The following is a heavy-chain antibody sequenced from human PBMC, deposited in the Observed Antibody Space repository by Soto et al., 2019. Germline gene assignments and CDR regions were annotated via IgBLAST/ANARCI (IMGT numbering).Heavy chain of an antibody. CDR1: GGTFSSYA. D-gene: IGHD3-9*01. J-gene: IGHJ5*02. V-gene: IGHV1-69*13. Sequence: SVKVSCNASGGTFSSYAISWVRQAPGQGLEWMGGIIPIFGTANYAQKFQGRVTITADESTSTAYMELSSLRSEDTAVYYCAREYYDILTGYYRVGLNWFDPWGQGTLVTVSS. CDR3: AREYYDILTGYYRVGLNWFDP. CDR2: IIPIFGTA.